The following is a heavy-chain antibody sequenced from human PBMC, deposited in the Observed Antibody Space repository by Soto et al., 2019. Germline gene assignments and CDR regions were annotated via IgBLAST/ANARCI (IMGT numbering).Heavy chain of an antibody. CDR3: ARVRSCSGGSCSYYYGMDV. V-gene: IGHV1-69*13. CDR1: GGTFSSYA. J-gene: IGHJ6*02. CDR2: IIPIFGTA. D-gene: IGHD2-15*01. Sequence: SVKVYCKASGGTFSSYAISWVRQAPGQGLEWMGGIIPIFGTANYAQKFQGRVTITADESTSTAYMELNSLRSEDTAVYYCARVRSCSGGSCSYYYGMDVWGQGTTVTVSS.